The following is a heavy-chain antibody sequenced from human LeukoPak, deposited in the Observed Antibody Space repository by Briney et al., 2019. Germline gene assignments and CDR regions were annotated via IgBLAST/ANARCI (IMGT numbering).Heavy chain of an antibody. Sequence: ASVKVSCKASGYTFTSYDINWVRQATGQGLEWMGWMNPSSGNTGYAQKFQGRVSMTRDTSISTAYMELSNLRSEDTAVYYCARGPVEAVFGVSTEDWGQGTTVTVSS. V-gene: IGHV1-8*01. D-gene: IGHD3-10*02. J-gene: IGHJ6*02. CDR2: MNPSSGNT. CDR3: ARGPVEAVFGVSTED. CDR1: GYTFTSYD.